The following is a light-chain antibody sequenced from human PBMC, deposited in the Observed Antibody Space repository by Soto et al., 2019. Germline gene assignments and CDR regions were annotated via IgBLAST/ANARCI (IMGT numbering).Light chain of an antibody. Sequence: VLTQSPATLSLSPGETATLSCRASQNIHTSLAWYQQKPGQAPRLVVYDSTLRANGVPARFGGSRSGTEFTLTINNLEPEDFAVCYCQQRNVWPPITFGQGTRLEIK. CDR2: DST. CDR1: QNIHTS. J-gene: IGKJ5*01. V-gene: IGKV3-11*01. CDR3: QQRNVWPPIT.